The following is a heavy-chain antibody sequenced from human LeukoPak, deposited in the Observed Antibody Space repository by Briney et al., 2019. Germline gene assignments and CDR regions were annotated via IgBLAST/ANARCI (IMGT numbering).Heavy chain of an antibody. CDR3: ARNAYGIGVTGTHYYFGMDV. CDR2: IYYSGST. D-gene: IGHD2-21*02. J-gene: IGHJ6*02. Sequence: PSETLSLTCAVSGGSISSSSYYWGWIRQPPGKGLEWIGSIYYSGSTYYNPSLKSRVTISIDTSRNQLSLKLSSVTAADTAVYYCARNAYGIGVTGTHYYFGMDVWGQGTTVTVSS. CDR1: GGSISSSSYY. V-gene: IGHV4-39*07.